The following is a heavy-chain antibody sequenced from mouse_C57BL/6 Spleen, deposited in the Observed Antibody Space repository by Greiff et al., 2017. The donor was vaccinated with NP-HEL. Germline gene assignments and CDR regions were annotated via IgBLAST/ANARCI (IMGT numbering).Heavy chain of an antibody. V-gene: IGHV1-39*01. D-gene: IGHD1-1*01. CDR1: GYSFTDYN. CDR3: ARSPIAAVVARIFYWDIDV. J-gene: IGHJ1*03. Sequence: EVQLQQSGPELVKPGASVKISCKASGYSFTDYNMNWVKQSNGKSLEWIGVINPNYGTTSYNQKFKGKATLTVDQSSSTAYMQLNSLTSEDSAVYYCARSPIAAVVARIFYWDIDVWGTGTTVTVSS. CDR2: INPNYGTT.